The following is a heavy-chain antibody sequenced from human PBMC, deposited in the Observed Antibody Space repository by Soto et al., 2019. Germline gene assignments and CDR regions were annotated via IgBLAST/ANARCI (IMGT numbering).Heavy chain of an antibody. Sequence: ASVKVSCKTSGYPFPSFEVHWIRQAPGQSPEWMGGISNAGSGNTKYSQKFQDRLTITGDKRATTVYMALSSLTSEDTATYYCARESNHYQDFFQNWGQGTQVTVSS. CDR1: GYPFPSFE. CDR2: ISNAGSGNT. CDR3: ARESNHYQDFFQN. D-gene: IGHD2-2*01. V-gene: IGHV1-3*01. J-gene: IGHJ4*02.